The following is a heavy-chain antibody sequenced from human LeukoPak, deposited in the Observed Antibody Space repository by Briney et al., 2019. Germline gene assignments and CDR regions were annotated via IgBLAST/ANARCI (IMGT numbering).Heavy chain of an antibody. V-gene: IGHV4-30-4*08. D-gene: IGHD6-6*01. Sequence: SETLSLTCTVSGGSISSGDYYWSWIRQPPGKGLEWIGYIYYSGSTYYNPSLKSRVTISVDTSRNQFSLKLSSVTAADTAVYYCARCGYSSSWPPYYYYMDVWGKGTTVTVSS. CDR2: IYYSGST. CDR1: GGSISSGDYY. J-gene: IGHJ6*03. CDR3: ARCGYSSSWPPYYYYMDV.